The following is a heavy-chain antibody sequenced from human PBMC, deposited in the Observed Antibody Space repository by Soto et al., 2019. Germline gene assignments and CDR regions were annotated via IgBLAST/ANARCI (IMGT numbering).Heavy chain of an antibody. CDR1: GYTFTGYY. D-gene: IGHD2-2*01. V-gene: IGHV1-2*02. CDR2: INPNSGGT. Sequence: ASVNVSCKASGYTFTGYYMHWVRQAPGQGLEWMGWINPNSGGTNYAQKFQGRVTMTRDTSISTAYMELSRLRSDDTAVYYCARDLVVVPAANYITFDSWGQGTLVTVSS. J-gene: IGHJ5*01. CDR3: ARDLVVVPAANYITFDS.